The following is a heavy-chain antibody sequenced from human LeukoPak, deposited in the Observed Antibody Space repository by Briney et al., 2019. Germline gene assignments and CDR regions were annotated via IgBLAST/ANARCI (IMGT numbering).Heavy chain of an antibody. V-gene: IGHV3-23*01. D-gene: IGHD2-2*01. Sequence: PGGSLRLSCAASGFTFSSYSMNWVRQAPGKGLEWVSAISGSGGSTYYADSVKGRFTISRDNSKNTLYLQMNSLRAEDTAVYYCAKGVVPAAIGWFDPWGQGTLVTVSS. CDR1: GFTFSSYS. CDR2: ISGSGGST. CDR3: AKGVVPAAIGWFDP. J-gene: IGHJ5*02.